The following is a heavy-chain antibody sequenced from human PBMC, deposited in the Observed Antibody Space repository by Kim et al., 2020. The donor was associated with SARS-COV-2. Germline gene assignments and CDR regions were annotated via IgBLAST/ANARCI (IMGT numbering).Heavy chain of an antibody. CDR3: AKGEYYYDSSGYEL. V-gene: IGHV3-23*01. J-gene: IGHJ4*02. D-gene: IGHD3-22*01. Sequence: AGSVKGRFTVSRDNSKSTLYLQMNSLRAEDTAVYYCAKGEYYYDSSGYELWGQGTLVTVSS.